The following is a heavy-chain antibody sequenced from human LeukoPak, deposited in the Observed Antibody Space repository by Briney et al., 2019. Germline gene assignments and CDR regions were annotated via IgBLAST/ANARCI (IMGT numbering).Heavy chain of an antibody. J-gene: IGHJ4*02. Sequence: NPSETLSLTCTVSGVSISSYYWSWIRQPAGKGLECIGRIYTSERTNYNPSLKSRVTMSVDTSKKQFSLKLSSVTAADTAVYYCARDPQLGPFDYWGQGTLVTVSS. CDR1: GVSISSYY. D-gene: IGHD6-6*01. CDR2: IYTSERT. V-gene: IGHV4-4*07. CDR3: ARDPQLGPFDY.